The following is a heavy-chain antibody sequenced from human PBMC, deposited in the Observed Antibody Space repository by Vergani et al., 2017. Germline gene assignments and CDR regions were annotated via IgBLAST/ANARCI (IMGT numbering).Heavy chain of an antibody. Sequence: QVQLVQSGAEVKKPGASVKVSCKASGYTFTGYYMHWVRQAPGQGLEWMGWINPNSGGTNYAQKFQGRVTMTRDTSISTAYMELSRLRSDDTVVYYCARDLSAWNYGGNYYYGMDVWGQGTTVTVSS. CDR1: GYTFTGYY. CDR2: INPNSGGT. J-gene: IGHJ6*02. CDR3: ARDLSAWNYGGNYYYGMDV. V-gene: IGHV1-2*02. D-gene: IGHD1-7*01.